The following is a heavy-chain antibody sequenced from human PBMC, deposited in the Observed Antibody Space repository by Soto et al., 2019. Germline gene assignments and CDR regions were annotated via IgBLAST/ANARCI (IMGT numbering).Heavy chain of an antibody. CDR3: ARDSYCGGDCYSPLDI. D-gene: IGHD2-21*02. CDR1: GYTFTSYG. V-gene: IGHV1-18*01. Sequence: QVQLVQSGAEVKKPGASVKVSCKASGYTFTSYGISWVRQAPGQGLEWMGWISAFNGNTNYAQKLQGRVTMTTDTSTSTAYMELRSLRSDDTAVYYCARDSYCGGDCYSPLDIWGQGTMVTVSS. CDR2: ISAFNGNT. J-gene: IGHJ3*02.